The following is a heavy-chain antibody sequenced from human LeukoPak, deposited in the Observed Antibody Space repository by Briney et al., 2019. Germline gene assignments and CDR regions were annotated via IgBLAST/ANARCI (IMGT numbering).Heavy chain of an antibody. J-gene: IGHJ6*03. D-gene: IGHD5-18*01. Sequence: ASVKVSCKASGYTFTSYDINWVRQATGQGLEWMGWMNPNSGNTGYAQKFQGRVTITRNTSISTAYMELSSLRSEDTAVYYCARAQSVDTAMVTGYYYYMDVWGKGTTVTVSS. V-gene: IGHV1-8*03. CDR2: MNPNSGNT. CDR3: ARAQSVDTAMVTGYYYYMDV. CDR1: GYTFTSYD.